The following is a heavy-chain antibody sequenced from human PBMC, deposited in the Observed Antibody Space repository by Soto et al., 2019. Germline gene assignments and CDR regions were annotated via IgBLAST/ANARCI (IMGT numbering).Heavy chain of an antibody. Sequence: EVQLLESGGGLVQPGGSLRLSCAASGFTFSSYAMSWVRQAPGKGLAWVSAISGSGRSTDYPDSVKGRFTISRDNSKNTLYLQMTSLRAEDTAVYYCAKFIYRTWRGCFDYWGQGTLVTGSS. J-gene: IGHJ4*02. CDR2: ISGSGRST. V-gene: IGHV3-23*01. D-gene: IGHD3-10*01. CDR1: GFTFSSYA. CDR3: AKFIYRTWRGCFDY.